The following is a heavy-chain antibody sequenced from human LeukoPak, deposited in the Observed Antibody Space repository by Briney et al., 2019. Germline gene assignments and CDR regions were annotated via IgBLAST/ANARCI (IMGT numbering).Heavy chain of an antibody. CDR3: AREVASSPND. V-gene: IGHV4-39*07. CDR2: INYNGNT. D-gene: IGHD6-6*01. Sequence: PSETLSLTCTVSGGSISSSTYYWSRIRQPPGKGLEWIGSINYNGNTFYKPSLQSRVTISLDTSKNHFSLKLISVTAADTAVYYCAREVASSPNDWGQGTLVTVSS. CDR1: GGSISSSTYY. J-gene: IGHJ4*02.